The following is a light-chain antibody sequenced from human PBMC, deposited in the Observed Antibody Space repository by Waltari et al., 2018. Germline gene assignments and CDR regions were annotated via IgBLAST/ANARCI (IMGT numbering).Light chain of an antibody. CDR3: QQYYTFPYT. J-gene: IGKJ2*01. Sequence: ISMTQSPSFLSASTVDRVTISCRVGQGIINSLAWYQQRPGKAPDLLIYAASTLKSGVPSRFSGTGSGTDFSLTINTLQSEDFATYYCQQYYTFPYTFGQGTRLEIE. CDR2: AAS. CDR1: QGIINS. V-gene: IGKV1D-8*01.